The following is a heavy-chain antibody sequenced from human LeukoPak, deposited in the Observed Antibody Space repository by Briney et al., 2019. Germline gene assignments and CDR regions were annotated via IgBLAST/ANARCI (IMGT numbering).Heavy chain of an antibody. D-gene: IGHD1-20*01. J-gene: IGHJ4*02. CDR2: IYHSGST. CDR3: AKISRITGALDY. V-gene: IGHV4-4*02. CDR1: GGSISSSNW. Sequence: SETLSLTCAVSGGSISSSNWWSWVRQPPGKGLEWIGEIYHSGSTNYNPSLKSRVTISVDTSKNQFSLKLSSVTAADTAVYYCAKISRITGALDYWGQGTLVTVSS.